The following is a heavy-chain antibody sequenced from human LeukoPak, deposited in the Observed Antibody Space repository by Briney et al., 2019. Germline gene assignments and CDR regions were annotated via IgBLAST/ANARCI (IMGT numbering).Heavy chain of an antibody. V-gene: IGHV4-61*02. Sequence: PSQTLSLTCAVAGGSISSTSYFWNWIWQPAGKGLEWIGRIYASGTTNFNPSLKSRVTLSLDMSKNQLSLRLTSVTAADTAVYYCARSRGYSYGYRFDYWGQGTLVTVSS. CDR3: ARSRGYSYGYRFDY. D-gene: IGHD5-18*01. J-gene: IGHJ4*02. CDR1: GGSISSTSYF. CDR2: IYASGTT.